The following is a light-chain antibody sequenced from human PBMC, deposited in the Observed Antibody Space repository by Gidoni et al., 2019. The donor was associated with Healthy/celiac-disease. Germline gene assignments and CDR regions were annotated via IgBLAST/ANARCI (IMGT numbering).Light chain of an antibody. Sequence: DIQMTQSPSSLSASVGDSVTITCRASQSISSYLHWYQQKPGKAPQLLIYAASSLQSGVPSRFSGSGSGTDFTLTISSLQPEDFATYYCQQSYRTPYTFGQGTKLEIK. CDR3: QQSYRTPYT. J-gene: IGKJ2*01. V-gene: IGKV1-39*01. CDR1: QSISSY. CDR2: AAS.